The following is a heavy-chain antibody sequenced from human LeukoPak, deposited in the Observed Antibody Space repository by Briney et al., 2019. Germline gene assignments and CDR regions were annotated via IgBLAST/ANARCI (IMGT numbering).Heavy chain of an antibody. D-gene: IGHD3-10*01. CDR3: ARHYGSGSYSPIDFDY. J-gene: IGHJ4*02. CDR2: ISGSGGST. CDR1: GFTFSSYA. V-gene: IGHV3-23*01. Sequence: GGSLRLSCAASGFTFSSYAMSWVRQAPGKGLGWVSAISGSGGSTYYADSVKGRFTISRDNSKNTLYLQMNSLRAEDTAVYYCARHYGSGSYSPIDFDYWGQGTLVTVSS.